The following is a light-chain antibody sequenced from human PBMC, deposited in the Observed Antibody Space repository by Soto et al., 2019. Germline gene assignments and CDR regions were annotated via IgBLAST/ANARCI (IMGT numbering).Light chain of an antibody. CDR2: GAS. Sequence: EIVLTQFPGALSLSPGESVTLSCRASQSVSYTYLAWYQQKSGQAPKFLIYGASNRATGIPDRFSGSGSVTDFTLTISRLEPEDFAVYYCQQYGALPPTFGGGTKVEIK. V-gene: IGKV3-20*01. CDR3: QQYGALPPT. CDR1: QSVSYTY. J-gene: IGKJ4*01.